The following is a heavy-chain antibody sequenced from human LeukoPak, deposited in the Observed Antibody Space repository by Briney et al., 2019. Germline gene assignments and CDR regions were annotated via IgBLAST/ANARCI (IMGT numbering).Heavy chain of an antibody. V-gene: IGHV4-4*02. CDR2: IYHSGSS. J-gene: IGHJ6*01. Sequence: SGTLSLTCTVSGGSISSSNWWSWVRQPPGKGLEWIGEIYHSGSSNYNQSIRSRVTISVDKSKNQYSLKLSSVTAADTAVYYCPPGYSGYPSMDVWGQGTTGTVSS. D-gene: IGHD5-12*01. CDR1: GGSISSSNW. CDR3: PPGYSGYPSMDV.